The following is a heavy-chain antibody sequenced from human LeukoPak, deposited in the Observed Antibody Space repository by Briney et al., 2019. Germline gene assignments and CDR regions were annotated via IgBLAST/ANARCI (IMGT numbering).Heavy chain of an antibody. J-gene: IGHJ4*02. Sequence: ASVKVSCKASGYTFTGYYMHWVRQAPGQGLEWMGWIYPNSGGTNYAQKFQGRVTMTRDTSISTGYMELSSLGSEDTAVYYCARGGKQWRGGNYFDSWGQGTLVAVSS. CDR1: GYTFTGYY. V-gene: IGHV1-2*02. CDR2: IYPNSGGT. D-gene: IGHD6-19*01. CDR3: ARGGKQWRGGNYFDS.